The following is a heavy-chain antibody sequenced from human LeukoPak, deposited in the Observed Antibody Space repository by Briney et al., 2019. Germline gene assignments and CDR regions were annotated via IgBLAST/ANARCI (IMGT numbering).Heavy chain of an antibody. CDR2: INPSGGST. V-gene: IGHV1-46*01. Sequence: ASVKVSCKASGYTFTKYYIHWVRQAPGQGLEWMGIINPSGGSTSYAQRFQGRVTMTRDMSTSTVYMELSSLRSEDTAVYYCARTSHYVDIAATIPYGIYYFDYWGQGTLVTVSS. CDR1: GYTFTKYY. D-gene: IGHD5-12*01. CDR3: ARTSHYVDIAATIPYGIYYFDY. J-gene: IGHJ4*02.